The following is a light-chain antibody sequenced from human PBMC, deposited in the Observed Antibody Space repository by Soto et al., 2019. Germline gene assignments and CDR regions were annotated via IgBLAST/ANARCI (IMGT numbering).Light chain of an antibody. V-gene: IGKV1-5*01. Sequence: DIQMTQSHSTLSASVGDRVTITCRASQSISSWLAWYQQKPGKAPKLLIYDASSLESGVPSSFSGSGSGTDFTLTISSLQPDDSATYYCQQYNSYPYTFGQGTKVDIK. CDR2: DAS. J-gene: IGKJ2*01. CDR3: QQYNSYPYT. CDR1: QSISSW.